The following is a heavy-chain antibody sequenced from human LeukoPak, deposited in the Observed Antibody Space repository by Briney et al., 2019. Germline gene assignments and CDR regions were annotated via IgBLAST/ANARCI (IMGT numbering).Heavy chain of an antibody. J-gene: IGHJ4*02. CDR1: GGSFSGYY. CDR2: INHSGST. V-gene: IGHV4-34*01. Sequence: PSETLSLTCAVYGGSFSGYYWSWIRQPPGKGLEWIGEINHSGSTNYNPSLKSRVTISVDTSKNQFSLKLSSVTAADTAVYYCARGPGLRFLEWLSSPFDYWGQGTLVTVSP. CDR3: ARGPGLRFLEWLSSPFDY. D-gene: IGHD3-3*01.